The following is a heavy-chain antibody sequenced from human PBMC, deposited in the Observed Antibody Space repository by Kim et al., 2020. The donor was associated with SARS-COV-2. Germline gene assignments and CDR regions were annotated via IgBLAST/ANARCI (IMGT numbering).Heavy chain of an antibody. Sequence: GGSLRLSCAASGFTFDSYEINWVRQAPGKGLEWVSYISDSGSTTYYADSVKGRFTVSRDNAKNSLFLQMNSLRAEDTAVYYCARESRTGTDAFDIWGQGTLVTVSS. D-gene: IGHD3-9*01. CDR3: ARESRTGTDAFDI. V-gene: IGHV3-48*03. CDR2: ISDSGSTT. J-gene: IGHJ3*02. CDR1: GFTFDSYE.